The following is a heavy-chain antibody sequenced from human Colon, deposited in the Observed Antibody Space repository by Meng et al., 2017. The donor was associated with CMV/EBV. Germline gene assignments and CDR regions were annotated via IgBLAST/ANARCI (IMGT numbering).Heavy chain of an antibody. CDR1: GFIFGSYV. J-gene: IGHJ4*02. Sequence: GESLKISCAASGFIFGSYVMHWVRQAPGKGLEWVAVVSYHGTNKNYADSVKGRFTISRDNSKNTVYLQMDSLRSEDTAVYYCARDSTALPLYYFDYWGQGTLVTVSS. V-gene: IGHV3-30*19. CDR3: ARDSTALPLYYFDY. CDR2: VSYHGTNK.